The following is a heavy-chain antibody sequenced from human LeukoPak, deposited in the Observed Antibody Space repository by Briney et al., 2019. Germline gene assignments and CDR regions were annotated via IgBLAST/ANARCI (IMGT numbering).Heavy chain of an antibody. CDR2: IYTSGST. V-gene: IGHV4-61*02. J-gene: IGHJ4*02. Sequence: PSQTLSLTCTVSGGSISSGSYYWSWIRQPAGKGLEWIGRIYTSGSTNYNPSLKSRVTISVDTSKNQFSLKLSSVTAADTAVYYCARGEAAGPVDYWGQGTLVTVSS. D-gene: IGHD6-13*01. CDR3: ARGEAAGPVDY. CDR1: GGSISSGSYY.